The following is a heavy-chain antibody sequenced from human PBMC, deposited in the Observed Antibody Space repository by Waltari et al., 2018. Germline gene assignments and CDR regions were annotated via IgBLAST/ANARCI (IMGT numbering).Heavy chain of an antibody. V-gene: IGHV4-4*02. CDR3: ARDRGRGLYLDS. Sequence: QLQLQESGPGLVQPSGTLSLTCAVSGASITNPYLWNWVRQSPGKGLEWIGQVHGSGRTNYNPSFASRITVTLDPYNSQFSLKVASATAADTAVYYCARDRGRGLYLDSWGPGTLVTVSP. J-gene: IGHJ4*02. CDR2: VHGSGRT. D-gene: IGHD2-15*01. CDR1: GASITNPYL.